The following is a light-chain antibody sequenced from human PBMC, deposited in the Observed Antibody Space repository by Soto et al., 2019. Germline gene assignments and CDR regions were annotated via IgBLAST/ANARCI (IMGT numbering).Light chain of an antibody. CDR2: DAS. J-gene: IGKJ4*01. CDR1: QNVARNY. Sequence: EIVIAQSPATLSVSPGEGATLSCRASQNVARNYLAWFQQRPGQAPRLLIYDASTRATGIPDRFSGSGSGTDFTLTISRLEPEDFAVYFCQQYATSPLAFGGGTKVDIK. CDR3: QQYATSPLA. V-gene: IGKV3-20*01.